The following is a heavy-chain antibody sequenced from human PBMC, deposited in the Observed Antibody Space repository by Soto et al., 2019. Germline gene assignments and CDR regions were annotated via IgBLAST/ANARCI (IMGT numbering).Heavy chain of an antibody. V-gene: IGHV3-7*03. CDR1: GCTFSSYW. Sequence: EVQLVESGGGLVQPGGSLRLSCAASGCTFSSYWMSWVRQAPGKGLEWVANIKQDGSEKYYVDSVKGRFTISRDNAKNSLYLQMNSLRAEDTAVYYCARSVTIFDYWGQGTLVTVSS. CDR3: ARSVTIFDY. J-gene: IGHJ4*02. D-gene: IGHD4-17*01. CDR2: IKQDGSEK.